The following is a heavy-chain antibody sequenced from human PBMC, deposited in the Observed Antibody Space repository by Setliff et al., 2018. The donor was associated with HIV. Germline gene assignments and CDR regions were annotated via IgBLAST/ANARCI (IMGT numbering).Heavy chain of an antibody. V-gene: IGHV4-34*01. D-gene: IGHD1-1*01. CDR2: INHGGST. CDR3: ARERSLITNRRYFDS. J-gene: IGHJ4*02. Sequence: LSLTCAVYGGSLSSYYWSWIRQPPGKGLEWIGEINHGGSTNYNPSLKSRVTISVDTSKNQFSLKVSSVTAADTAVYYCARERSLITNRRYFDSWGQGTQVTVSS. CDR1: GGSLSSYY.